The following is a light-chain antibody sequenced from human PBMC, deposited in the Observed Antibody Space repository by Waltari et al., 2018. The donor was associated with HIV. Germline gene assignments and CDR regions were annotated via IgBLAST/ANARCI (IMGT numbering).Light chain of an antibody. CDR1: SSAVGAYNY. Sequence: QSALTQPASVSGSPGQSITISCTGTSSAVGAYNYVSWFQQHPGKAPKLMIYDVTTRPSGVPDRFSGSKSGNTASLTVSGLQAEDEADYYCASHAGSKDVFGGGTRLTVL. V-gene: IGLV2-8*01. CDR2: DVT. CDR3: ASHAGSKDV. J-gene: IGLJ2*01.